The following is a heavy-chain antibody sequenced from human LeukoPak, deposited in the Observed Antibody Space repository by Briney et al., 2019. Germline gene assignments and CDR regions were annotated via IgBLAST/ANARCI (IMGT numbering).Heavy chain of an antibody. CDR1: GGSFSGYY. CDR3: AGVPAARWVFGYYYYYYMDV. J-gene: IGHJ6*03. D-gene: IGHD2-2*01. Sequence: PSETLSLTCAVYGGSFSGYYWSWIRQPPGKGLEWIGEINHSGSTNYNPSLKSRVTISVDTSKNQFSLKLSSVTAADTAVYYCAGVPAARWVFGYYYYYYMDVWGKGTTVTVSS. CDR2: INHSGST. V-gene: IGHV4-34*01.